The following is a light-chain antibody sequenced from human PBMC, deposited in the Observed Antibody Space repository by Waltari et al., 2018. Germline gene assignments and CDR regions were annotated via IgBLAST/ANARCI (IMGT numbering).Light chain of an antibody. Sequence: EVVLTQSPVTLSLSAGERASLSCRASESVYKYLAWYQQRPGQPPRRLIYDTSNRAAGVPGRFSGSGYGTDFTLTITSLEAEDFAVYFCQQGSILPLTFGGGTRVEIK. V-gene: IGKV3-11*01. CDR1: ESVYKY. CDR2: DTS. J-gene: IGKJ4*01. CDR3: QQGSILPLT.